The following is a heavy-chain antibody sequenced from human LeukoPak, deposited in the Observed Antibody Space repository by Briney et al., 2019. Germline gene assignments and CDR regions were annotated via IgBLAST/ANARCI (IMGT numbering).Heavy chain of an antibody. CDR2: IYPGDSDT. D-gene: IGHD6-13*01. J-gene: IGHJ4*02. CDR1: GYSFTCYW. Sequence: GESLKISCKGSGYSFTCYWIGWVRQMPGKGLEWMGIIYPGDSDTRYSPSFQGQVTISADKSISTAYLQWSSLKASDTAMYYCARAEGGSSSWYSSFDYWGQGTLVTVSS. CDR3: ARAEGGSSSWYSSFDY. V-gene: IGHV5-51*01.